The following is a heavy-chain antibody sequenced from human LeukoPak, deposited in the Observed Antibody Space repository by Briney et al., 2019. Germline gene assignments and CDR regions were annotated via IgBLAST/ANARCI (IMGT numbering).Heavy chain of an antibody. CDR2: MNPNSGNT. D-gene: IGHD2-21*02. V-gene: IGHV1-8*01. J-gene: IGHJ6*03. CDR1: GYTFTSYD. CDR3: ARFGPGGDYYYYYYMDV. Sequence: GASVKASCKASGYTFTSYDINWVRQATGQGLEWMGWMNPNSGNTGYAQKFQGRVTMTRNTSISTAYMELSSLRSEDTAVYYCARFGPGGDYYYYYYMDVWGKGTTVTISS.